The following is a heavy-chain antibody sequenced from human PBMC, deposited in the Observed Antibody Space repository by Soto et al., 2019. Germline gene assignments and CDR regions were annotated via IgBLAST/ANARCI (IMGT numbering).Heavy chain of an antibody. CDR2: IWYDGTSK. CDR1: GFTFRNQA. CDR3: ARDQGVVIIKDH. J-gene: IGHJ4*02. V-gene: IGHV3-33*08. D-gene: IGHD6-6*01. Sequence: QVQLVESGGGVVQPGRSLRLSCAASGFTFRNQAMHWVRQAPGKGLEWVGLIWYDGTSKYYADSVKGRFTISRDNSKNTLYLEMNSLRVDDSAIYYCARDQGVVIIKDHWGQGTLVTVSS.